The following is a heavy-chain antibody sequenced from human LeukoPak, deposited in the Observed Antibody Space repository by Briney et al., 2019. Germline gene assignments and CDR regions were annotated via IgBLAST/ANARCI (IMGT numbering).Heavy chain of an antibody. CDR2: INTDGSST. J-gene: IGHJ6*03. Sequence: GGSLRLSCAASGFTFSSYWMHWVRQAPGKGLVWVSRINTDGSSTSYADSVKGRFTISRDNAKNTLYLQMNSLRAEDTAVYYCARRDIVVVPAAAGVDYYYYMDVWGKGTTVTVSS. D-gene: IGHD2-2*01. CDR3: ARRDIVVVPAAAGVDYYYYMDV. CDR1: GFTFSSYW. V-gene: IGHV3-74*01.